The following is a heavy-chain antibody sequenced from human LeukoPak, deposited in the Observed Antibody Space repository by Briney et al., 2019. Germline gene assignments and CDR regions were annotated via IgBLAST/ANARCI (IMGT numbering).Heavy chain of an antibody. J-gene: IGHJ3*02. D-gene: IGHD6-19*01. CDR3: ASRDIAVAGNGAFDI. Sequence: GESLKISCKGSGYSFTSYWIGWVRQMPGKGLEWMGIIYPGDSDTRYSPSFQGQVTISADKSISTAYLQWSSLKASDTAMYYCASRDIAVAGNGAFDIWGQGTMVTVSS. CDR2: IYPGDSDT. CDR1: GYSFTSYW. V-gene: IGHV5-51*01.